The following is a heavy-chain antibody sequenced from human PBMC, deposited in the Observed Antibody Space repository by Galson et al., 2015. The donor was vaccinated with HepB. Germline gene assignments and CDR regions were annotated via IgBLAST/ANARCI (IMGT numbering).Heavy chain of an antibody. D-gene: IGHD6-13*01. J-gene: IGHJ4*02. CDR2: ISWNRDTI. V-gene: IGHV3-9*01. Sequence: SLRLSCAASGFTFDDYAMHWVRHAPGKGLEWVSGISWNRDTIGYADSVKGRFTISRDNAENSLYLRMNSLRAEDTALYYCAKDEDLGQQLVRCAFDYWGRGTLVTVSS. CDR3: AKDEDLGQQLVRCAFDY. CDR1: GFTFDDYA.